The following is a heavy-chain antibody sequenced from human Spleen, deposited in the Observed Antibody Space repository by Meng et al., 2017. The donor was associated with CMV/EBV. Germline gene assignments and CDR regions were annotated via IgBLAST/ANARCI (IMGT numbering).Heavy chain of an antibody. CDR2: INPNSGGT. D-gene: IGHD2-2*01. CDR1: YY. J-gene: IGHJ6*02. Sequence: YYMHWVRQAPGQGLEWMGWINPNSGGTNYAQKFQGRVTMTRDTSISTAYMELSRLRSDDTAVYYCARADIVVVPAALYYYYYYGMDVWGQGTTVTVSS. V-gene: IGHV1-2*02. CDR3: ARADIVVVPAALYYYYYYGMDV.